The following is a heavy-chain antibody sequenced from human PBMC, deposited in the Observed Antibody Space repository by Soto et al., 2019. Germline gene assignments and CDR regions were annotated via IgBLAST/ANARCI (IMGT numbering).Heavy chain of an antibody. CDR2: ISAYNGNT. CDR3: ATDPQIFDY. CDR1: GYTFTSYG. Sequence: QVQLVQSGAEVKKPGASVKVSCKASGYTFTSYGISWVRQAPGQGLEWMGWISAYNGNTKYAQKFQGRVTMTTDTATSPADMELRSLRPADTSMYYCATDPQIFDYWGQGTLVTVSS. V-gene: IGHV1-18*04. J-gene: IGHJ4*02.